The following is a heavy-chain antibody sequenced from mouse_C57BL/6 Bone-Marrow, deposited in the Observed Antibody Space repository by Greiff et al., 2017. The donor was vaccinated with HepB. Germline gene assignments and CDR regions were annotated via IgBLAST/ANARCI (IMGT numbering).Heavy chain of an antibody. D-gene: IGHD1-1*01. J-gene: IGHJ2*01. V-gene: IGHV1-59*01. CDR1: GYTFTSYW. CDR2: IDPSDSYT. CDR3: AGYYGSSYGY. Sequence: QVQLQQPGAELVRPGTSVKLSCKASGYTFTSYWMHWVKQRPVQGLEWIGVIDPSDSYTNYNQKFKGKATLTVDTSSSTAYMQLSSLTSEDSAVYYCAGYYGSSYGYWGQGTTLTVSS.